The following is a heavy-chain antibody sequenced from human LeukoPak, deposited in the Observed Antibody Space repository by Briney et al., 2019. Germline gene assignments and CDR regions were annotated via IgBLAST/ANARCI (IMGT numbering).Heavy chain of an antibody. J-gene: IGHJ4*02. Sequence: ASVKVSCKASGYSFTSNYIHWVRQAPGQGLEWMGMIYPRDGSTIYAQKFQGRVTMTEDTSTDTAYMELSSLRSEDTAVYYCTSSVVPAAMGGGIDYWGQGTLVTVSS. D-gene: IGHD2-2*01. CDR3: TSSVVPAAMGGGIDY. CDR2: IYPRDGST. CDR1: GYSFTSNY. V-gene: IGHV1-46*01.